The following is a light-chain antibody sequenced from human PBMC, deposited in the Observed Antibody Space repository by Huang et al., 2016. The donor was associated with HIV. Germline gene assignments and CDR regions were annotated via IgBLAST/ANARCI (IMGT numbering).Light chain of an antibody. Sequence: DIQMTQSPSSLSASVGDRLTITCRASQTISNYLNWYQQKPGKAPQLLIYAASTLQSGVPSRFSGSGFGTDFTLTISSLQPEDFATYYCKQTYNTPQTFGRGTRVEIK. CDR2: AAS. V-gene: IGKV1-39*01. CDR3: KQTYNTPQT. CDR1: QTISNY. J-gene: IGKJ1*01.